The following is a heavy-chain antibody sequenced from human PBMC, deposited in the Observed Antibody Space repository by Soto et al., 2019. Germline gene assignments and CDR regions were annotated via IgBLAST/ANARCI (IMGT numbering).Heavy chain of an antibody. V-gene: IGHV4-30-2*01. CDR3: ATGVGDGPNGFPFDI. CDR1: GGSLSSDSYS. Sequence: SETLSLTCAVSGGSLSSDSYSWTWIRQPPGKGLEWIGYIYHSGSTYYNPSLKSRVTISVDRSKNQFSLKLSSVTAADTAVYYCATGVGDGPNGFPFDICGQGTMVT. J-gene: IGHJ3*02. D-gene: IGHD7-27*01. CDR2: IYHSGST.